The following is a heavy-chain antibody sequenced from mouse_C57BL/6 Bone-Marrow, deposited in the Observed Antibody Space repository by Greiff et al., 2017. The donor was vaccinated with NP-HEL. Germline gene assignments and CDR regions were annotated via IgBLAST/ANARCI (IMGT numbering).Heavy chain of an antibody. J-gene: IGHJ4*01. Sequence: QVQLKASGPELVKPGASVKISCKASGYSFTSYYIHWVKQRLGQGLEWIGWFNPGSGNTKYNEKFKGKATLTADTSSSTAYMQLSSLTSEDSAVYYCARAPSNWERAMDYWGQVTSVTVSS. V-gene: IGHV1-66*01. D-gene: IGHD4-1*01. CDR2: FNPGSGNT. CDR3: ARAPSNWERAMDY. CDR1: GYSFTSYY.